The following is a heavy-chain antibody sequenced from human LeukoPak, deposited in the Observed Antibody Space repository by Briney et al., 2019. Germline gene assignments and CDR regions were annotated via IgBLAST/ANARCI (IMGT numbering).Heavy chain of an antibody. V-gene: IGHV4-39*01. J-gene: IGHJ4*02. Sequence: SETLSLTCTVSGGSISSSSYYWGWIRQPPGKGLEWIGSVYYSGSTYYNPSLKSRVTISVYTSKNQFSLKLSSVTAADTAVYYCARAYSSSWYYFDYWGQGTLVTVSS. CDR3: ARAYSSSWYYFDY. D-gene: IGHD6-13*01. CDR1: GGSISSSSYY. CDR2: VYYSGST.